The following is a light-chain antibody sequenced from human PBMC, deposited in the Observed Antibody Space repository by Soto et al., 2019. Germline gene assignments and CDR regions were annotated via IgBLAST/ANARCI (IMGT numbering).Light chain of an antibody. CDR1: QSVSSY. Sequence: DIVLTQSPATLSLSPGERATLSCRASQSVSSYLVWFQQKPGQAPRLLIYDASTRATGIPARFSGSGSGTDFTLTISSLEPVDFAVYYCQQRSNWPLTFGPGTKVDIK. J-gene: IGKJ3*01. CDR3: QQRSNWPLT. V-gene: IGKV3-11*01. CDR2: DAS.